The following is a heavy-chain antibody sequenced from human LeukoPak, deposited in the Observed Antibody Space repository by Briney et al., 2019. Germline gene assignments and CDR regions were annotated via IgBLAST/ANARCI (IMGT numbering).Heavy chain of an antibody. J-gene: IGHJ5*02. V-gene: IGHV3-15*01. Sequence: GGSLRLSRAASGFTFNDAWMSWVRQTPGKGLEWVGRIQSKTDGGAPDYAAPVRGRFTFSRDDSTNTLYLQMNSLKTEDTALYYCTTDRGALTSWGQGTLVTVSS. CDR1: GFTFNDAW. CDR2: IQSKTDGGAP. D-gene: IGHD3-10*01. CDR3: TTDRGALTS.